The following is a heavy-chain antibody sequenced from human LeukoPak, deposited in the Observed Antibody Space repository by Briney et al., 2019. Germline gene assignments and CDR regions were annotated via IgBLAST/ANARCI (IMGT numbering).Heavy chain of an antibody. Sequence: ASVKVSCKASGYTFTGYYMHWVRQAPGQGLEWMGWINPNSGGTNYAQKFQGRVTMTRDRSISTAYMELSRLTSDDTAVYYCARTSFWESPINWFAPWGQGTLVTVSS. CDR2: INPNSGGT. D-gene: IGHD3-16*01. CDR1: GYTFTGYY. J-gene: IGHJ5*02. CDR3: ARTSFWESPINWFAP. V-gene: IGHV1-2*02.